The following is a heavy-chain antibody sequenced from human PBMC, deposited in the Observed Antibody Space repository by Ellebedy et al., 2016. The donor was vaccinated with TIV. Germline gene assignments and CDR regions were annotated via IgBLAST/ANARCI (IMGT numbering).Heavy chain of an antibody. V-gene: IGHV3-33*01. J-gene: IGHJ4*02. CDR2: IWDDGSNE. CDR3: ARDLDY. Sequence: GESLKISCAASGFTFSSYGMHWVRQAPGKGLEWVAIIWDDGSNEYYADSVEGRFTISRDNSKNTVYLQMNSLRAEDTAVYYCARDLDYWGQGTLVTVSS. CDR1: GFTFSSYG.